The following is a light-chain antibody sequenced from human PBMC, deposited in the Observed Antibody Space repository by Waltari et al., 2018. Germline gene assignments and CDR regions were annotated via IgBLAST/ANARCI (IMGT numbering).Light chain of an antibody. J-gene: IGKJ2*01. V-gene: IGKV1-39*01. CDR2: AAS. CDR1: QSVSSY. CDR3: QQSYSTLYT. Sequence: IQMTQSPSSLSASVGDRATITCRASQSVSSYLNWYQQKPGKAPKLLIYAASSLQSGVPSRFSGSGSGTDFTLTISSLQPEDFATYYCQQSYSTLYTFGQGTKLEIK.